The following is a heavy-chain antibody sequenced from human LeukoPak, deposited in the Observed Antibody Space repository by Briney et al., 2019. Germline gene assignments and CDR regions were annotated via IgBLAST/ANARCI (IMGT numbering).Heavy chain of an antibody. D-gene: IGHD3-10*01. CDR3: ASPGVRGVINSY. CDR1: GGSFSGYY. V-gene: IGHV4-34*01. CDR2: INHSGST. J-gene: IGHJ4*02. Sequence: SETLSLTCAVYGGSFSGYYWSWIRQPPGKGLEWIGEINHSGSTNYNPSLKSRVTISVDTSKNQFSLKLSSVTAADTPVYYCASPGVRGVINSYWGQGTLVTVSS.